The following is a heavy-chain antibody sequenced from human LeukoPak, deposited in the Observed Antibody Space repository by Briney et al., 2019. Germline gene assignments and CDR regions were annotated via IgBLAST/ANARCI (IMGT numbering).Heavy chain of an antibody. J-gene: IGHJ6*03. D-gene: IGHD6-13*01. Sequence: ASVKVSCKASGYTFTGYYMHWVRQAPGQGLEWMGWINPNSGGTNYAQKFQGRVTMTRDTSISTAYMELSRLRSDDTAVYYCARVGGADSWYVYYYYMDVWGKGTTVTVSS. CDR1: GYTFTGYY. CDR3: ARVGGADSWYVYYYYMDV. CDR2: INPNSGGT. V-gene: IGHV1-2*02.